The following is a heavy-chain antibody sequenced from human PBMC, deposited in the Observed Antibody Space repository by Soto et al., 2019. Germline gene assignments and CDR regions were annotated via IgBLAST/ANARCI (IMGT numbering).Heavy chain of an antibody. Sequence: KPSETLSLTCAVSGGPITSGGYSWSWIRQPPGKGLEWIGYIYHSGGTYYNPTLKSRVTLSIDRTKKQFSLKLKSVTAADTAVYFCARTMTTSGWFDPWGQGTLVTVSS. J-gene: IGHJ5*02. CDR2: IYHSGGT. CDR1: GGPITSGGYS. CDR3: ARTMTTSGWFDP. D-gene: IGHD4-17*01. V-gene: IGHV4-30-2*01.